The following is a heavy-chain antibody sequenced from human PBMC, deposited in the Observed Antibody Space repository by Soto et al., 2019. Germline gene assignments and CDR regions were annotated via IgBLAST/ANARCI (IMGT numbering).Heavy chain of an antibody. CDR3: ARSRGFGEGYYYYMDV. J-gene: IGHJ6*03. D-gene: IGHD3-10*01. Sequence: EVQLAESGGGLVQPGGSLRLSCAASGFTFSSYWMSWVRQAPGKGLEWVANIKQDGSEKYYVDSVKGRFTISRDNAKNSLYLQMNSLRAEDTAVYYCARSRGFGEGYYYYMDVWGKGTTVTVSS. CDR2: IKQDGSEK. V-gene: IGHV3-7*01. CDR1: GFTFSSYW.